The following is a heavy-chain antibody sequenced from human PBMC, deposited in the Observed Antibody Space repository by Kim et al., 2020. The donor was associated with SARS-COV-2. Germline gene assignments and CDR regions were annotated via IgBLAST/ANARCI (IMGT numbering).Heavy chain of an antibody. J-gene: IGHJ6*02. Sequence: SETLSLTCAVYGGSFSGYYWSWIRQPPGKGLEWIGEINHSGSTNYNPSLKSRVTISVDTSKNQFSLKLSSVTAADTAVYYCARRRHIAARPARVWGLYGMDVWGQGTTVTVSS. V-gene: IGHV4-34*01. D-gene: IGHD6-6*01. CDR2: INHSGST. CDR1: GGSFSGYY. CDR3: ARRRHIAARPARVWGLYGMDV.